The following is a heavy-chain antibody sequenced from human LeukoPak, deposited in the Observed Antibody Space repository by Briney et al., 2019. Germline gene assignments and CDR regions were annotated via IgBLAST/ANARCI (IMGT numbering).Heavy chain of an antibody. CDR3: ARDKGYSYGNHFDY. CDR2: INPNSGGT. CDR1: GYTFTGYY. Sequence: ASVKVSCKASGYTFTGYYMHWVRQAPGQGLEWMGWINPNSGGTNYAQKFQGRVTMTRDTSISTAYMELSRLRSDDTAVYYCARDKGYSYGNHFDYWSQGTLVTVSS. V-gene: IGHV1-2*02. D-gene: IGHD5-18*01. J-gene: IGHJ4*02.